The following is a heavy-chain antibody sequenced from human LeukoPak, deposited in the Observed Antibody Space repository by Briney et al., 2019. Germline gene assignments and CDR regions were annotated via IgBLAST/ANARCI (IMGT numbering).Heavy chain of an antibody. Sequence: PSETLSLTCTVSGGSISSYYWSWIRQPPGKGLEWMGYIYYSGSTNYNPSLKSRVTISVDTSKNQLSLKLSSVTAADTAVYYCARATYYDFWSGYYDRENWFDPWGQGTLVTVSS. V-gene: IGHV4-59*01. CDR1: GGSISSYY. J-gene: IGHJ5*02. CDR2: IYYSGST. CDR3: ARATYYDFWSGYYDRENWFDP. D-gene: IGHD3-3*01.